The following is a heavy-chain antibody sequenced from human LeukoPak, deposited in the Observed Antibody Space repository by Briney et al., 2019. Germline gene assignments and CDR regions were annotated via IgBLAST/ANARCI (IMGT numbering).Heavy chain of an antibody. D-gene: IGHD4-23*01. Sequence: GGSLRLSCAASGFTFSSYWMSWVRQAPGKGLEWVSGINWNGGSTGYADSVKGRFTISRDNAKNSLYLQMNSLRAEDTALYYCARDVTTVVKGAFDIWGQGTMVTVSS. V-gene: IGHV3-20*04. CDR2: INWNGGST. J-gene: IGHJ3*02. CDR1: GFTFSSYW. CDR3: ARDVTTVVKGAFDI.